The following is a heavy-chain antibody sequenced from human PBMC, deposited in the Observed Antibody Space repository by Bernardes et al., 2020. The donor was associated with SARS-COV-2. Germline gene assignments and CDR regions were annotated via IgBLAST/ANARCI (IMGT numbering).Heavy chain of an antibody. CDR2: IYQSGTT. CDR3: ARGTLTSRATYYFDY. Sequence: SETLSLTCAVFGGSISSGDYSWSLIRQPPGKGLEWIGYIYQSGTTYYNPSLKSRVTISLDTSKTHFSLNLSSVTAADTAMYYCARGTLTSRATYYFDYWGKGTLVTVSS. CDR1: GGSISSGDYS. J-gene: IGHJ4*02. V-gene: IGHV4-30-2*01.